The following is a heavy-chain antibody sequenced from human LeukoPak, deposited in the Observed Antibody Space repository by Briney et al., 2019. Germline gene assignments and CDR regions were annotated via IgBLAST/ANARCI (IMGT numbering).Heavy chain of an antibody. V-gene: IGHV3-21*01. J-gene: IGHJ2*01. CDR1: GFTFSSYT. Sequence: GGSLRLSCAASGFTFSSYTMKWVRQAPGKGLEWVSSISSSSSYIYYADSVKGRFTISRDNAKNSLYLQMNSLRAEDTAVYYCARSSDYGDSSLNLWGRGTLVTVSS. D-gene: IGHD4-17*01. CDR2: ISSSSSYI. CDR3: ARSSDYGDSSLNL.